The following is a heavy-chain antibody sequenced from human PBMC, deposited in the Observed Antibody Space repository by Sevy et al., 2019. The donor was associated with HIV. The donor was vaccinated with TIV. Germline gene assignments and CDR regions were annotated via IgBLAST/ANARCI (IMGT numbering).Heavy chain of an antibody. D-gene: IGHD2-15*01. V-gene: IGHV3-23*01. J-gene: IGHJ5*02. Sequence: GGSLRLSCAASGFTFSSYAMSWVRQAPGKGLEWVSAISGSGGSTYYADSVKGRFTISRDNSKNTLYLQMNSLRAEDTDVYYCAKDSCSGGSCYLVNWFDPWGQGTLVTVSS. CDR1: GFTFSSYA. CDR3: AKDSCSGGSCYLVNWFDP. CDR2: ISGSGGST.